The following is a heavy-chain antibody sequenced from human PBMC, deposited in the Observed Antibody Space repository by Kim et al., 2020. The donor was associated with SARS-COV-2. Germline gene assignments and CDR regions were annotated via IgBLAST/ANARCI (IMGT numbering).Heavy chain of an antibody. CDR2: IRSKAKNYAT. CDR1: GFTFSDSA. J-gene: IGHJ4*02. D-gene: IGHD4-4*01. V-gene: IGHV3-73*01. CDR3: TIPTLSTAY. Sequence: GGSLRLSCVGSGFTFSDSAMHWVRQASGKGLEWIGRIRSKAKNYATVYAASLKDRVTISRDDSTDTAYLQMNSLKTEDTGFYYCTIPTLSTAYWGQGTQVTVSP.